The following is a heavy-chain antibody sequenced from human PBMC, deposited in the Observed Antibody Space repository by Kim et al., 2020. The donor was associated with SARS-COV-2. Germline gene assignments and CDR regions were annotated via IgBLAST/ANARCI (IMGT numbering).Heavy chain of an antibody. J-gene: IGHJ6*02. V-gene: IGHV1-3*01. D-gene: IGHD6-13*01. CDR3: ARDQGSQYYYPLDV. Sequence: YLQRFQDRVTLTWDTSASTAYMDVSNLRSEDTAVYYCARDQGSQYYYPLDVWGQGTTVTVSS.